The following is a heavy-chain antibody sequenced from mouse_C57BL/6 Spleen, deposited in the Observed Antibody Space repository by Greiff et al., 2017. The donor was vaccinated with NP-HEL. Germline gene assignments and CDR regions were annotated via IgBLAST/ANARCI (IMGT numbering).Heavy chain of an antibody. Sequence: DVMLVESGGGLVKPGGSLKLSCAASGFTFSDYGMHWVRQAPEKGLEWVAYISSGSSTIYYVDTVKGRFTISRDNAKNTLFLQMTSLRSEDTAMYYCARPDYGYDRYFDVWGTGTTVTVSS. CDR2: ISSGSSTI. V-gene: IGHV5-17*01. CDR1: GFTFSDYG. D-gene: IGHD2-2*01. J-gene: IGHJ1*03. CDR3: ARPDYGYDRYFDV.